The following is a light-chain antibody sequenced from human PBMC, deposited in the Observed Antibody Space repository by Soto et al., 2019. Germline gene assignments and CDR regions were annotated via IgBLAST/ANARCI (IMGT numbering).Light chain of an antibody. CDR1: QSVTGTS. CDR3: QQYGSSPLT. V-gene: IGKV3-20*01. J-gene: IGKJ4*01. CDR2: GTS. Sequence: EIVLTQSPGTLSLSPGERATLSCRASQSVTGTSLAWYQQIPGRAPSLLIYGTSIRATGIPARFSGSGAGTDFTLTISRLEPEDVAVYYCQQYGSSPLTFGGGPKIEIK.